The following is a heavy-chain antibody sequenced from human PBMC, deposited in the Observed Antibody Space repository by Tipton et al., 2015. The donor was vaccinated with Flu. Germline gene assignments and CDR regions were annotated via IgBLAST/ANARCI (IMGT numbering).Heavy chain of an antibody. CDR2: VYYSGST. V-gene: IGHV4-31*03. CDR1: GGSISSGGAY. J-gene: IGHJ6*02. D-gene: IGHD3-10*01. CDR3: ARDQGFGDGLAYDYYVLDV. Sequence: LSLTCTVSGGSISSGGAYWSWIRQHPGKGLEWIGCVYYSGSTYYNPSLESRVSISVDTSKNQFSLNLNSVTAADTALYFCARDQGFGDGLAYDYYVLDVWGQGTTVTVSS.